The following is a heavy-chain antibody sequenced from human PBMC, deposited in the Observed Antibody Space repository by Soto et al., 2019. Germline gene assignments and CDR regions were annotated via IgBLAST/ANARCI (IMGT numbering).Heavy chain of an antibody. V-gene: IGHV4-34*01. CDR3: ASRVVVAATPGNWFDP. CDR1: GGSFSGYY. J-gene: IGHJ5*02. CDR2: INHSGST. D-gene: IGHD2-15*01. Sequence: QVQLQQWGAGLLKPSETLSLTCAVYGGSFSGYYWSWIRQPPGKGLEWIGEINHSGSTNYNPSLKSRVTISVDTSKNQFSLKLSSVTAADTAVYYCASRVVVAATPGNWFDPWGQGTLVTVSS.